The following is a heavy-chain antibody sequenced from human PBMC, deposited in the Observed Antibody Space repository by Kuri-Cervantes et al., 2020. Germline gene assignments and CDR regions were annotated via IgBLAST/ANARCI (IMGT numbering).Heavy chain of an antibody. J-gene: IGHJ6*02. CDR1: GYTFTGYY. V-gene: IGHV1-2*02. Sequence: ASVKVSCKASGYTFTGYYMHWVRQAPGQGLEWMGWINPNSGGTNYAQKFQGRVTMTRDTSISTAYMELSRLRSDDTAVYYCARDNIVVVPAAILGHYYYGMDVWGQGTTVTVSS. CDR3: ARDNIVVVPAAILGHYYYGMDV. D-gene: IGHD2-2*02. CDR2: INPNSGGT.